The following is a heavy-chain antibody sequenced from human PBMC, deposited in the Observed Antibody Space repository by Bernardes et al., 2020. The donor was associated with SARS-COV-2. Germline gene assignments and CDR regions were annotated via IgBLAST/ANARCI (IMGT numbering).Heavy chain of an antibody. J-gene: IGHJ5*02. D-gene: IGHD3-3*01. CDR3: ARRWESITIFGVVSDWFDP. CDR2: IYYSGST. V-gene: IGHV4-39*01. CDR1: GGSISSSSYY. Sequence: SETLSLTCTVSGGSISSSSYYWGWIRQPPGKGLEWIGSIYYSGSTYYNWSLKSRVTISVDTSKNQFSLKLSSVTAADTAVYYCARRWESITIFGVVSDWFDPWGQGTLVTVSS.